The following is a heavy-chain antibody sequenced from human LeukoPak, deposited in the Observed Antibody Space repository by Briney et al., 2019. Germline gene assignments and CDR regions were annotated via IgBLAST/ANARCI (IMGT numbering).Heavy chain of an antibody. D-gene: IGHD1-1*01. CDR3: ARGYQLDRFNYFDY. Sequence: SETLSLTCTVSGVSISSFYWSWIRQSAGKGLEWIGRISTSGSTDYNPSLKSRVTMSVDTSKKQFSLKLSSVTAADTAVYYCARGYQLDRFNYFDYWGQGTLVTVSS. CDR2: ISTSGST. V-gene: IGHV4-4*07. CDR1: GVSISSFY. J-gene: IGHJ4*02.